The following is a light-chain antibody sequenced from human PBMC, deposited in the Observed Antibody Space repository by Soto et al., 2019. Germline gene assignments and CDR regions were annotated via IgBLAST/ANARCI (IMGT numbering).Light chain of an antibody. Sequence: EIVLTLSPGTLSLSPGERDTLSCRASQSVGRNYLAWYQQKPGQAPRLLIYGASSRATGIPDRFSGSGSGTDFTLTFSRLEPGDFAVYYCQQYASSPLTFGGGTRVEIK. CDR2: GAS. V-gene: IGKV3-20*01. CDR3: QQYASSPLT. CDR1: QSVGRNY. J-gene: IGKJ4*01.